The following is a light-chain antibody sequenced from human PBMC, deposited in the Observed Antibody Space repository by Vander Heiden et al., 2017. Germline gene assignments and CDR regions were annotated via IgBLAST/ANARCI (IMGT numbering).Light chain of an antibody. Sequence: DILLTHTPLSLPVTPGGPASSSCRSSQSLLHSNGYNYLDWYLQKPGQSPQLLIYLGSNRASGVPDRFSGSGSGTDSTLKISRVEAEDVGVYYCMQALQTPLTFGGGTKVEIK. CDR1: QSLLHSNGYNY. J-gene: IGKJ4*01. CDR2: LGS. V-gene: IGKV2-28*01. CDR3: MQALQTPLT.